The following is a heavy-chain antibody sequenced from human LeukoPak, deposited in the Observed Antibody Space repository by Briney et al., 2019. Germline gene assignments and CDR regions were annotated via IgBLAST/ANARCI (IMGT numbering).Heavy chain of an antibody. V-gene: IGHV1-18*01. J-gene: IGHJ4*02. CDR3: ASYYFDY. CDR1: GCTFTSNG. D-gene: IGHD6-6*01. Sequence: ASVKVSCKASGCTFTSNGISWVRQAPGQGLEWMGWISAYNGNTNYAQKLQGRVTMTRDTSTSTVYMELSSLRSEDTAVYYCASYYFDYWGQGTLVTVSS. CDR2: ISAYNGNT.